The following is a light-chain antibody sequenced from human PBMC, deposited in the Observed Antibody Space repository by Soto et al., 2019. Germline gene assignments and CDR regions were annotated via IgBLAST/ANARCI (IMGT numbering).Light chain of an antibody. Sequence: QSVLTQPPSVSEAPRQRVTISCSGSTSNVGNNAVSWYKQLPGEAPKLLIYFDDLLPSAVSARFSASKSGTSASLVISGLQSEDEADYYCAAWDDSLEGVVFGGGTKLTVL. CDR2: FDD. CDR1: TSNVGNNA. J-gene: IGLJ2*01. CDR3: AAWDDSLEGVV. V-gene: IGLV1-36*01.